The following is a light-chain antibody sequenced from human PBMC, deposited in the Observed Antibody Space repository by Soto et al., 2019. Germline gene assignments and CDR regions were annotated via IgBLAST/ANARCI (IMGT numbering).Light chain of an antibody. CDR1: QSVSYH. V-gene: IGKV3-11*01. Sequence: EIVLTQSPATLSLSPGERATLSRRASQSVSYHLAWYQQKPGQAPRLLIYDASNRATGIPARFSGSGSGTDFTLTISSLEPEDSAIYYCQQRNNWPPWTFGQGTKVEIK. CDR3: QQRNNWPPWT. CDR2: DAS. J-gene: IGKJ1*01.